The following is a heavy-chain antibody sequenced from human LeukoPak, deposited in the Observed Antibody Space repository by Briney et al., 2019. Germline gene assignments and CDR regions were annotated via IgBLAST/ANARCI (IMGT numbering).Heavy chain of an antibody. CDR2: IYSGGST. CDR3: ARGSGGYYDSGRRYYYGMDV. V-gene: IGHV3-66*01. D-gene: IGHD3-22*01. CDR1: GFTVSSNY. Sequence: GGSLRLSCAASGFTVSSNYMSWVRQAPGKGLEWVSVIYSGGSTYHADSVKGRFTISRDNSKNTLYLQMNSLRAEDTAVYYCARGSGGYYDSGRRYYYGMDVWSQGTTVTVSS. J-gene: IGHJ6*02.